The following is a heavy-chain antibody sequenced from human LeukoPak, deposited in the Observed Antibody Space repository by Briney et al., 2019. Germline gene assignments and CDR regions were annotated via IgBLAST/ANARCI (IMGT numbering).Heavy chain of an antibody. Sequence: SETLSLTCTVSGGSISSYYWSWIRQPPGKGLEWIGYIYCSGSTNYNPSLKSRVTISVDTSKNQFSLKLSSVTAADTAVYYCARDRGSSEVYYYYYGMDVWGQGTTVTVSS. J-gene: IGHJ6*02. V-gene: IGHV4-59*01. CDR3: ARDRGSSEVYYYYYGMDV. CDR2: IYCSGST. D-gene: IGHD6-6*01. CDR1: GGSISSYY.